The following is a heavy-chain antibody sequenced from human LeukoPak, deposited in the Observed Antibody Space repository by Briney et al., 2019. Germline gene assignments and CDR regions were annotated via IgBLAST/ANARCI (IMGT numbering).Heavy chain of an antibody. Sequence: GGSLRLSCAASGFTFSSYGMHWVRQAPGKGLEWVAVISYDGSNKYYADSVKGRFTISRDNAKNSLYLQMNSLRAEDTALYYCARGRYSGSYLLDYWGQGTLVTVSS. V-gene: IGHV3-30*03. CDR2: ISYDGSNK. J-gene: IGHJ4*02. CDR3: ARGRYSGSYLLDY. D-gene: IGHD1-26*01. CDR1: GFTFSSYG.